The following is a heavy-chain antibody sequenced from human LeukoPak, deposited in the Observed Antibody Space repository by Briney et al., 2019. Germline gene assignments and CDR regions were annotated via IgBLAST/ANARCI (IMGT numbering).Heavy chain of an antibody. CDR3: AKALGLVAAGGNRVFDY. CDR1: GFTFSTYA. V-gene: IGHV3-23*01. J-gene: IGHJ4*02. D-gene: IGHD6-13*01. CDR2: ISSSGSGT. Sequence: GGSLRLSCAASGFTFSTYAMSWVRQAPGKGLEWVSAISSSGSGTYYADSVKGRFTISRDDSKNTLYLQMDSLRAEDTAVYYCAKALGLVAAGGNRVFDYWGQGTLVTVSS.